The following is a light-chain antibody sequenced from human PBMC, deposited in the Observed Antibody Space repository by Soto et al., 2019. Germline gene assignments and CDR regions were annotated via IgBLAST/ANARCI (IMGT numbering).Light chain of an antibody. CDR1: QAVNTR. CDR2: LTS. Sequence: EIVLRQSPATLSAVPIHTVTLPFSASQAVNTRLALYQHKRGQAPRLLIYLTSTSAAGVTSRFSAWGSETDFTLTISDVQPEDFAVYYCHQRQSWPRTFGKGTKVDIK. J-gene: IGKJ1*01. V-gene: IGKV3-11*01. CDR3: HQRQSWPRT.